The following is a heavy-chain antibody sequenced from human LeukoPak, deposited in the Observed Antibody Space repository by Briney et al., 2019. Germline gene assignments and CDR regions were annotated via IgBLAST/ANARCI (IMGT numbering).Heavy chain of an antibody. V-gene: IGHV4-39*01. Sequence: SETLSLTCTVSGGSISSSSYYWGWIRQPPGKGLEWIGSIYYSGSTYYNPSLKSRVTISVDTSKHQFYLKLSSMTAADTAVYYCARAGDPAMIVVVITADAFDIWGQGTMVTVSS. J-gene: IGHJ3*02. CDR2: IYYSGST. CDR1: GGSISSSSYY. CDR3: ARAGDPAMIVVVITADAFDI. D-gene: IGHD3-22*01.